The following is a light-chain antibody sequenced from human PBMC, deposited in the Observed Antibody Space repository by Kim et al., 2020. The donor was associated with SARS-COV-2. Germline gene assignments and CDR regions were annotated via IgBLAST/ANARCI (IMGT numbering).Light chain of an antibody. J-gene: IGKJ4*01. Sequence: EIVLTQSPGTLSLSPGERVTLSCRAGQTVRSTRLAWYHQKPGQAPRLLIYGAAKRAAGVPDRISGSGSGPDFTLTIGRLETEDFGICYCQQYDDSGLLTFGGGTKVEIK. CDR2: GAA. V-gene: IGKV3-20*01. CDR3: QQYDDSGLLT. CDR1: QTVRSTR.